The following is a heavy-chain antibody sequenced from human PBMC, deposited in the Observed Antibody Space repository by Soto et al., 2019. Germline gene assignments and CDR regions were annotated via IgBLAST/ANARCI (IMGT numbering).Heavy chain of an antibody. J-gene: IGHJ6*02. V-gene: IGHV3-21*01. CDR3: AREGEYQLLLDQAGDYYYGMDV. CDR1: GFTFSSYS. Sequence: GGSLRLSCAASGFTFSSYSMNWVRQAPGKGLEWVSSISSSSSYIYYADSVKGRFTISRDNAKNSLYLQMNSLRAEDTAVYYCAREGEYQLLLDQAGDYYYGMDVWGQGTTVTVSS. D-gene: IGHD2-2*01. CDR2: ISSSSSYI.